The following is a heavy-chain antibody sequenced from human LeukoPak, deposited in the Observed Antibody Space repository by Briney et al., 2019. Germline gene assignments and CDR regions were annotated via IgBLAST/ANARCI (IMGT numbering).Heavy chain of an antibody. CDR3: ARGHWVGASDY. J-gene: IGHJ4*02. D-gene: IGHD1-26*01. CDR2: IYYSGST. Sequence: SETLSLTCTVSGGSISSSSYYWSWIRQPPGKGLEWIGYIYYSGSTNYNPSLKSRVTISVDTSKNQFSLKLSSVTAADTAVYYCARGHWVGASDYWGQGTLVTVSS. V-gene: IGHV4-61*01. CDR1: GGSISSSSYY.